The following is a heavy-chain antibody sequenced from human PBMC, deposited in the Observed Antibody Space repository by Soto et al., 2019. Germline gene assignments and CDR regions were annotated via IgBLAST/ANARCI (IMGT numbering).Heavy chain of an antibody. V-gene: IGHV3-30-3*01. D-gene: IGHD2-21*02. J-gene: IGHJ6*02. Sequence: GGSLRLSCAASGFTFSSYAMHWVRQAPGKGLEWVAVISYDGSNKYYADSVKGRFTISRDNSKNTLYLQMNSLRAEDTAVYYCARDRTVVTPSYYYGMDVWGQGTTVTVSS. CDR3: ARDRTVVTPSYYYGMDV. CDR2: ISYDGSNK. CDR1: GFTFSSYA.